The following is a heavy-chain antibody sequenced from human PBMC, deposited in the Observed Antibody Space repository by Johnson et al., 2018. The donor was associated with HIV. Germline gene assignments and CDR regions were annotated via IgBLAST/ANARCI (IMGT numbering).Heavy chain of an antibody. V-gene: IGHV3-30*19. J-gene: IGHJ3*02. CDR1: GLMFSRYG. Sequence: QEQLVESGGGVVQPGRSLRLSCEASGLMFSRYGMHWVRQAPGRGLEWVAGIWYDGSNEYYADSVKGRFTISRDNSKKTLYLQVNSLRDEDTAVYYCARGRITMIGVDLRGGGFDIWGQGTMVTVSS. CDR2: IWYDGSNE. D-gene: IGHD3-22*01. CDR3: ARGRITMIGVDLRGGGFDI.